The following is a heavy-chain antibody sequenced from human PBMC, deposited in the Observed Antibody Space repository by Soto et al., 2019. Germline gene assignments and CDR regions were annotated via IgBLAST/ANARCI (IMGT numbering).Heavy chain of an antibody. CDR2: IIPIFGTA. V-gene: IGHV1-69*13. CDR1: WGTFSSYG. J-gene: IGHJ4*02. CDR3: AREGYSSGCLDY. Sequence: GGPVEGSLKGSWGTFSSYGVRWGGRAPGQGLEWMGGIIPIFGTANYAQKFQGRVTITADESTSTAYMELSSLRSEDTAVYYCAREGYSSGCLDYWGQGTLVTVSS. D-gene: IGHD6-19*01.